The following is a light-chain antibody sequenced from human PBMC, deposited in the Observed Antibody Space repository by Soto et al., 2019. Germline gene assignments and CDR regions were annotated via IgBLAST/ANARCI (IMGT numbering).Light chain of an antibody. V-gene: IGKV1-5*01. CDR1: QTINNW. CDR3: QQYHLYPPT. J-gene: IGKJ4*01. CDR2: DAS. Sequence: DIQMTQSPSTLSASVGDRVTITCRASQTINNWLAWYQQKPGKAPNFLIYDASSLQSGVPSRFSGSGSGTEFTLTISSLQPDDFATYYCQQYHLYPPTFGGGTKVEIK.